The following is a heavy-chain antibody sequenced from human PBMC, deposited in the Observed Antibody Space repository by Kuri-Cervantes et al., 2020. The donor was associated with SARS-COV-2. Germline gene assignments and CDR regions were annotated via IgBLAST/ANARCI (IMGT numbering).Heavy chain of an antibody. CDR2: INHSGST. V-gene: IGHV4-34*01. D-gene: IGHD1-7*01. J-gene: IGHJ6*02. Sequence: GSLRLSCAVYGGSFSGYYWSWIRQPPGKGLEWIGEINHSGSTNYNPSLKSRVTISVDTSKNQFSLQLNSVTPEDTAVYYCARDRNYENYYYGMDVWGQGTTVTVSS. CDR1: GGSFSGYY. CDR3: ARDRNYENYYYGMDV.